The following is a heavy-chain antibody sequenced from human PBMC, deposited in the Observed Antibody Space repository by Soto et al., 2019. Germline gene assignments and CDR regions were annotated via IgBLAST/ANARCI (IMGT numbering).Heavy chain of an antibody. D-gene: IGHD1-1*01. J-gene: IGHJ6*02. CDR2: ISYDGSNK. Sequence: PGGSLRLSCAASGFTFSSYAMHWVRQAPGKGLEWVAVISYDGSNKYYADSVKGRFTISRDNSKNTLYLQMNSLRAEDTDVYYCARAGGTRDYYYYGMDVWGQGTTVTVSS. CDR1: GFTFSSYA. V-gene: IGHV3-30-3*01. CDR3: ARAGGTRDYYYYGMDV.